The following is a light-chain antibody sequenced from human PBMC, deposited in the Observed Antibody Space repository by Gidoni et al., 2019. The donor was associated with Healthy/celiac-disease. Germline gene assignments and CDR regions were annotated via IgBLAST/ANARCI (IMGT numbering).Light chain of an antibody. CDR3: QSYDSSLSGWV. Sequence: QSVLTQPPSVSGAPGQRVTISCTGSSSNIWAGYYVHWYQQLPGTAPKLLIYGNSNRPSGVPDRFSGSKSGTSASLAITGLQAEDEADYYCQSYDSSLSGWVFGGGTKLTVL. CDR1: SSNIWAGYY. J-gene: IGLJ3*02. V-gene: IGLV1-40*01. CDR2: GNS.